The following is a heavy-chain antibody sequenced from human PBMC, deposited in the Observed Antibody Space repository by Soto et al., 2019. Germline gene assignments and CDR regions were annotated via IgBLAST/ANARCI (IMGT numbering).Heavy chain of an antibody. CDR1: GFTFSSYA. CDR2: ISGRSDST. D-gene: IGHD1-26*01. CDR3: AKDTVGAPVFWYFDL. V-gene: IGHV3-23*01. Sequence: EVQLLESGGGLVQPGGSLRLSCAAPGFTFSSYAMSWVRQAPGKGLEWVSAISGRSDSTYYADSVKGRFTISRDNSKNTLYLQMNSLRAEDTAVYYCAKDTVGAPVFWYFDLWGRGTLVTVSS. J-gene: IGHJ2*01.